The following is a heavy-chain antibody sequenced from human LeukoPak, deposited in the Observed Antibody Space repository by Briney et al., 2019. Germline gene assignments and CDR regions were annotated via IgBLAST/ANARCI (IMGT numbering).Heavy chain of an antibody. Sequence: ASVKVSCKASGYTFTSYGISWVRQAPGQGLEWMGWISAYNGNTNYAQKLQGRVTMTTDTSTSTAYMELRSLRSDDTAVYYCARVVVPAAIRGSWFDPWGQGTLVTVSS. CDR2: ISAYNGNT. CDR1: GYTFTSYG. D-gene: IGHD2-2*01. CDR3: ARVVVPAAIRGSWFDP. V-gene: IGHV1-18*01. J-gene: IGHJ5*02.